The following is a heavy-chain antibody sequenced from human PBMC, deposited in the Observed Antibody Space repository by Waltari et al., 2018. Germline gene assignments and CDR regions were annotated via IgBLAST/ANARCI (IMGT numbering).Heavy chain of an antibody. V-gene: IGHV3-23*04. Sequence: EVQLVESGGGLVQPGGSLRLSCAASGFTFSSYAMSWVRQAPGKVLEWVSAISGSGGSTYYADSVKGRFTISRDNTKNTLYLQMNSLRAEDTAVYYCAKDPPTMVQGRVGFDIWGQGTMVTVSS. CDR3: AKDPPTMVQGRVGFDI. J-gene: IGHJ3*02. CDR2: ISGSGGST. CDR1: GFTFSSYA. D-gene: IGHD3-10*01.